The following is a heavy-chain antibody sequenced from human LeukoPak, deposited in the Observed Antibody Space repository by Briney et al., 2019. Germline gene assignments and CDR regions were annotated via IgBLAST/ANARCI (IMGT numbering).Heavy chain of an antibody. CDR2: IKEDGTEK. CDR3: ARDSSGYQ. CDR1: GFTFSTYW. V-gene: IGHV3-7*01. Sequence: GGSLRLSCAASGFTFSTYWMSWVRQAPGKGLEWVANIKEDGTEKYYGDCVKGRFTIYRDNAKNSLYLQMNSLRAEDTAVYYCARDSSGYQWGQGTMVTVSS. J-gene: IGHJ4*02. D-gene: IGHD3-22*01.